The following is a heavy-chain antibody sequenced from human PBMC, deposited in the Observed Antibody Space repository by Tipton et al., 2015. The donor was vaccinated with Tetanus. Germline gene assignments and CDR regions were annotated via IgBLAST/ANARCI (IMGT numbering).Heavy chain of an antibody. CDR2: ISTTSHTI. CDR1: GFTLRTYS. D-gene: IGHD4-17*01. CDR3: ASSTVTR. V-gene: IGHV3-48*01. J-gene: IGHJ4*02. Sequence: SLRLSCAASGFTLRTYSMNWVRQAPGKGLEWVSYISTTSHTIYYADSVKGRFTISRDNAKNLLYLQMSSLRREDTAVYYCASSTVTRWGPGTLVTVSS.